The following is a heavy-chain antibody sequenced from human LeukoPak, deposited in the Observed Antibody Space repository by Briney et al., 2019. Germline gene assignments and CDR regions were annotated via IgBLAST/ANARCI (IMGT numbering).Heavy chain of an antibody. CDR1: GFTFGDYA. CDR2: IRSKAYGGTT. D-gene: IGHD3-16*02. CDR3: TRVPLGDYDYVWGSYRYPHYFDY. V-gene: IGHV3-49*04. J-gene: IGHJ4*02. Sequence: GGSLRLSCTASGFTFGDYAMSWVRQAPGKGLEWVGFIRSKAYGGTTEYAASVKGRFTISRDDSKSIAYLQMNSLKTEDTAVYYCTRVPLGDYDYVWGSYRYPHYFDYWGQGTLVTVSS.